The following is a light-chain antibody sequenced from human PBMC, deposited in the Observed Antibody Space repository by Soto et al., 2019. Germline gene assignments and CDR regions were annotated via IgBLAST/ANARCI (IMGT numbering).Light chain of an antibody. Sequence: EIVMTQSPATLSVSPGERATLSCRASQSVTSSLAWYQQKPGQAPRLLIYGASTRATGIPDRFSGSGSGTECTLTISSLQSEDFAVYYCQQYNNWLRTFGGGTKVEIK. J-gene: IGKJ4*01. CDR3: QQYNNWLRT. V-gene: IGKV3-15*01. CDR1: QSVTSS. CDR2: GAS.